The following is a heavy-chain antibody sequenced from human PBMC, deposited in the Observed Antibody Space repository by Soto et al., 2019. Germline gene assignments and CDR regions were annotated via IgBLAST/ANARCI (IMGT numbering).Heavy chain of an antibody. CDR2: TYYSGST. J-gene: IGHJ5*02. V-gene: IGHV4-39*01. CDR1: GDSISSSIYY. CDR3: ARALRSPNWFDP. Sequence: SETLSLTCTVSGDSISSSIYYWGWIRQPPGKGLEWIGSTYYSGSTHYNPSLKSRVTISVDTSKNQFSLKLSSVTAADTAVYYCARALRSPNWFDPCGQGTLVTVSS.